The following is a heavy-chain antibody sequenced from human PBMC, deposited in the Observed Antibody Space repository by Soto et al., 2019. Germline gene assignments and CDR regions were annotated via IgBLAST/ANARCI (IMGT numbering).Heavy chain of an antibody. CDR1: GGSISSYY. CDR3: TRGGIYYYDSSGYYDY. V-gene: IGHV4-59*01. J-gene: IGHJ4*02. CDR2: IYYSGGT. D-gene: IGHD3-22*01. Sequence: SETLSLTCTVSGGSISSYYWSWIRQPPGKGLEWIGYIYYSGGTNYNPSLKSRVTISVDTSKNQFSLKLTSVTAADTAVYFCTRGGIYYYDSSGYYDYWGQGALDTVSS.